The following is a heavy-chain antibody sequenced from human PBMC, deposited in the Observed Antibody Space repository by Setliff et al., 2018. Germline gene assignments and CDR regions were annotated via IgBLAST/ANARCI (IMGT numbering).Heavy chain of an antibody. V-gene: IGHV4-4*02. CDR1: GESIRSNNW. CDR2: IYQSGTT. Sequence: PSETLSLTCTVSGESIRSNNWWNWVRQPPGKGLEWIGDIYQSGTTNYNPSLKSRVTISADTSKNQFSLKLSSVTAADTAIYYCARHTRGNYFYMDVWGKGTTVTVSS. J-gene: IGHJ6*03. CDR3: ARHTRGNYFYMDV.